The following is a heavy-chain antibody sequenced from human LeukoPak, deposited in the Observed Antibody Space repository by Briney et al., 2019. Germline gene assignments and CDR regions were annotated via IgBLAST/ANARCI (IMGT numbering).Heavy chain of an antibody. J-gene: IGHJ4*02. V-gene: IGHV4-59*01. CDR3: ARSHLGYLAAAGPFDY. CDR2: IYYSGST. Sequence: KPSETLSLTCTVSGGSISSYYWSWIRQPPGKGLEWIGYIYYSGSTNYNPSLKSRVTISVDTSKNQFSLKLSSVTAADTAVYYCARSHLGYLAAAGPFDYWGQGTLVTVSS. D-gene: IGHD6-13*01. CDR1: GGSISSYY.